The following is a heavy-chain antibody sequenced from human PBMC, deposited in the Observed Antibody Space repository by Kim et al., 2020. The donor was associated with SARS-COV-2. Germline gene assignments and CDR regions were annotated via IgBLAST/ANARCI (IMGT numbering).Heavy chain of an antibody. J-gene: IGHJ6*02. V-gene: IGHV1-18*01. CDR2: ISAYNGNT. Sequence: ASVKVSCKASGYTFTSYGISWVRQAPGQGLEWMGWISAYNGNTNYAQKLQGRVTMTTDTSTSTAYMELRSLRSDDTAVYYCARDPPAAAGTVGYYYYYYGMDVWGQGTTVTVSS. CDR1: GYTFTSYG. D-gene: IGHD6-13*01. CDR3: ARDPPAAAGTVGYYYYYYGMDV.